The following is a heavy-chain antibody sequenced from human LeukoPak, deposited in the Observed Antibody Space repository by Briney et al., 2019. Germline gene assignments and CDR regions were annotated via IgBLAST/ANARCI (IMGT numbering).Heavy chain of an antibody. CDR3: ARGRKTMVRGVTAWFDP. CDR1: GYTFTSYY. Sequence: GASVKVSCKASGYTFTSYYMHWVRQATGQGLEWMGWMNPNSGNTGYAQKFQGRVTITRNTSISTAYMELSSLRSEDTAVYYCARGRKTMVRGVTAWFDPWGQGTLVTVSS. D-gene: IGHD3-10*01. CDR2: MNPNSGNT. J-gene: IGHJ5*02. V-gene: IGHV1-8*03.